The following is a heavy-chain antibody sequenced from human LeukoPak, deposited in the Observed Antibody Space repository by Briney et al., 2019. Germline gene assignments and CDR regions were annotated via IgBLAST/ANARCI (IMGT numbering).Heavy chain of an antibody. Sequence: LRLSCAASGFTFSSYAMSWVRQAPGKGLEWIGYIYYSGSTYYNPSLKSRITISVDTSKNQFSLKLSSVTAADTAVYYCAREATYGEIVGYWGQGTLVTVSS. CDR3: AREATYGEIVGY. D-gene: IGHD4/OR15-4a*01. CDR2: IYYSGST. V-gene: IGHV4-30-4*08. J-gene: IGHJ4*02. CDR1: GFTFSSYA.